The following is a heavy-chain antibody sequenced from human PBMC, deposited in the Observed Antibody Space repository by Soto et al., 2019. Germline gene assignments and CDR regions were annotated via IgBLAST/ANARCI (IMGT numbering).Heavy chain of an antibody. CDR2: IIPIFGTA. V-gene: IGHV1-69*13. CDR1: GGTFSSYA. Sequence: ASVKVSCKASGGTFSSYAISWVRQAPGQGLEWMGGIIPIFGTANYAQKFQGRVTITADESTSTAYMELGSLRSEDTAVYYCARYRLYGSGSYDVTNPDDTPPDYYYYYGMDVWGQGTTVTVSS. D-gene: IGHD3-10*01. J-gene: IGHJ6*02. CDR3: ARYRLYGSGSYDVTNPDDTPPDYYYYYGMDV.